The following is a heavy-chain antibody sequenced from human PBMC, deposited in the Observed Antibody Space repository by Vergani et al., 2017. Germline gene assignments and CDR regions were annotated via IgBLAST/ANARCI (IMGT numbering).Heavy chain of an antibody. CDR3: ARDDYYGSGSYWPNLRSNYYGMDV. CDR1: GFTFSSYE. J-gene: IGHJ6*02. CDR2: ISSSGSTI. Sequence: EVQLVESGGGLVQPGGSLRLSCAASGFTFSSYEMNWVRQAPGKGLEWVSYISSSGSTIYYADSVKGRFTISRDNAKNSLYLQMNSLRAEDTAVYYCARDDYYGSGSYWPNLRSNYYGMDVWGQGTTVTVSS. D-gene: IGHD3-10*01. V-gene: IGHV3-48*03.